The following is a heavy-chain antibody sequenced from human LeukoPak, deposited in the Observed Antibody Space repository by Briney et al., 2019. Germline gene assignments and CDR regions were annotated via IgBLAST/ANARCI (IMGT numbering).Heavy chain of an antibody. CDR1: GFTFSSYG. J-gene: IGHJ3*02. D-gene: IGHD3-10*01. CDR2: IWYDGSNK. CDR3: ARVLRDYGSGSHGDAFDI. V-gene: IGHV3-33*01. Sequence: GGSLRLSCAASGFTFSSYGMHWVRQAPGKGLEWVAVIWYDGSNKYYADSVKGRFTISRDDSKNTLYLQMNSLRAEDTAVYYCARVLRDYGSGSHGDAFDIWGQGTMVTVSS.